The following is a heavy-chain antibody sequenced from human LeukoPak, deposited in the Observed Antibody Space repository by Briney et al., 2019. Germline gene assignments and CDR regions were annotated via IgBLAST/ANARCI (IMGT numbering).Heavy chain of an antibody. CDR1: GFTFSTYW. Sequence: GGSLGLSCTASGFTFSTYWIHWVRQATGKGLMWLSHNSSEGSSTNYADSVKGRFTISRDNAKNTLYLQMKSLRAEDTAVYYCARDYGEGGYYFDYWGQGTLVTVSS. J-gene: IGHJ4*02. V-gene: IGHV3-74*01. CDR2: NSSEGSST. CDR3: ARDYGEGGYYFDY. D-gene: IGHD4-17*01.